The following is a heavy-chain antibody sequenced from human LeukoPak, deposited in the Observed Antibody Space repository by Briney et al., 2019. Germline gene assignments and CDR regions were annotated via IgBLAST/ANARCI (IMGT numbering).Heavy chain of an antibody. V-gene: IGHV3-48*03. D-gene: IGHD3-9*01. CDR1: GFTFSRYD. J-gene: IGHJ3*02. CDR2: INSSGTNM. Sequence: GGSLRLFCAASGFTFSRYDMNWVREAPGKGLEWISFINSSGTNMSYADSVKGRFTISRDNAKNLLNLHLNSLRAEDTAVYYCARDLDYDGLTVYYSGFAFAIWGPGTMVTVSS. CDR3: ARDLDYDGLTVYYSGFAFAI.